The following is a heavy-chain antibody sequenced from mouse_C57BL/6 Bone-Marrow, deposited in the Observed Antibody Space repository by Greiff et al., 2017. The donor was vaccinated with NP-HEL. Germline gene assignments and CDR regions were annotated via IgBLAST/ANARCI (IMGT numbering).Heavy chain of an antibody. CDR2: INPSSGYT. CDR1: GYTFTSYT. D-gene: IGHD2-5*01. Sequence: VQLQQSGAELARPGASVKMSCKASGYTFTSYTMHWVKQRPGQGLEWIGYINPSSGYTKYNQKFKDKATLTADKSSSTAYMQLSSLTSEDSAVYYCARPGYSNYVCLDYWGQGTTLTVSS. J-gene: IGHJ2*01. V-gene: IGHV1-4*01. CDR3: ARPGYSNYVCLDY.